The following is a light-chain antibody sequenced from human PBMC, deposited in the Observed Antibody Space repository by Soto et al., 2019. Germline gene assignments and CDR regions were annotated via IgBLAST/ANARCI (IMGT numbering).Light chain of an antibody. V-gene: IGLV2-14*01. Sequence: QSALTQPASVSGSPGQSITISCTGTSSDVGGYNYVSWYQQHPGKAPKLMIYEVSNRPSGVSNRFSGSKSGNTASLTISGLQAEDEAHYYCSSFTSKSTLIFGGGTKVTVL. CDR2: EVS. J-gene: IGLJ2*01. CDR3: SSFTSKSTLI. CDR1: SSDVGGYNY.